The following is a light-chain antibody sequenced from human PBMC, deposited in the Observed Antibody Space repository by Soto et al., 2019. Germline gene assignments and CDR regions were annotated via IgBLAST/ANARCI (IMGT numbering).Light chain of an antibody. CDR3: QQDYNLPPWT. CDR2: GAS. CDR1: QSVSSSH. V-gene: IGKV3D-7*01. J-gene: IGKJ1*01. Sequence: PGERVTLSCRASQSVSSSHLTWYQQKPGQAPRLLIYGASTRATSIPARFSGSGSGTDFTLTISSLQPEDFAVYYCQQDYNLPPWTFGQGTKVEIK.